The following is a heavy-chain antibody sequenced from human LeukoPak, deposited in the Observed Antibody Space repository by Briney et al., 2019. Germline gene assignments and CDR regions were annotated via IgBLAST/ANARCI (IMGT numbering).Heavy chain of an antibody. V-gene: IGHV1-2*02. D-gene: IGHD1-1*01. CDR2: VNPNSGGT. CDR3: ARDRTMTCYGMDV. J-gene: IGHJ6*02. CDR1: GYTFTGYY. Sequence: ASVKVSCKASGYTFTGYYMHWVRQAPGQGLEWMGWVNPNSGGTNYAQKFQGRVTMTRDTSIGTAYMELSRLRSDDTAVYYCARDRTMTCYGMDVWGQGTTVTVSS.